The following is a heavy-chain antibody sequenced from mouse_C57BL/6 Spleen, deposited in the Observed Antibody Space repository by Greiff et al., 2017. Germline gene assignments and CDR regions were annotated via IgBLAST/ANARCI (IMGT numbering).Heavy chain of an antibody. CDR1: GYTFTTYP. J-gene: IGHJ1*03. Sequence: VQLQQSGAELVKPGASVKMSCKASGYTFTTYPIEWMKQNHGKSLEWIGNFHPYNDDTKYNEKFKGKATLTVEKSSSTVYLELSRLTSDDSAVYYGARSTTVVGDYWYFDVWGTGTTVTVSA. CDR2: FHPYNDDT. CDR3: ARSTTVVGDYWYFDV. V-gene: IGHV1-47*01. D-gene: IGHD1-1*01.